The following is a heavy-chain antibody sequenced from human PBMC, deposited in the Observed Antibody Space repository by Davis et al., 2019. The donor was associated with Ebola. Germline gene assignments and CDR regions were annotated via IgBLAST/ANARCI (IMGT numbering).Heavy chain of an antibody. Sequence: SVKVSCKASGGTFSSYAISWVRQAPGQGLEWMGGIIPIFGTANYAQKFQGRVTITADESTSTAYMELSSLRSEDTAVYYCARGAWDYSNSWYDYWGQGTRVTVSS. V-gene: IGHV1-69*13. CDR3: ARGAWDYSNSWYDY. J-gene: IGHJ4*02. D-gene: IGHD6-13*01. CDR2: IIPIFGTA. CDR1: GGTFSSYA.